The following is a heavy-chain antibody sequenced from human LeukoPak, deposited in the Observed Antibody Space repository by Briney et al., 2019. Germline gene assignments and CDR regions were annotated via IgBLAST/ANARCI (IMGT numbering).Heavy chain of an antibody. D-gene: IGHD1-26*01. V-gene: IGHV3-48*03. Sequence: PGGSLRLSCAASGFSRTTCELNWVRQAPGKGLEWVSYISSSGDSIYYADSVKGRFTISRDNVKNSLSLQMNSLRAEDTAIYYCARDRRVGATWSVGACDIWGRGTRVSVSS. CDR1: GFSRTTCE. J-gene: IGHJ3*02. CDR3: ARDRRVGATWSVGACDI. CDR2: ISSSGDSI.